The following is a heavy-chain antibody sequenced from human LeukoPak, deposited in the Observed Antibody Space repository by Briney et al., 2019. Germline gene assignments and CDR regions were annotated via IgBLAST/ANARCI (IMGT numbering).Heavy chain of an antibody. CDR3: ATPRGFGELYNGKTFDY. CDR2: FDPEDGET. CDR1: GYTLTELS. J-gene: IGHJ4*02. V-gene: IGHV1-24*01. Sequence: ASVKVSCKVSGYTLTELSMHWVRQAPGKWLESMGGFDPEDGETIYAQKFQGRVTMTEDTSTDTAYMELSSLRSEDTAVYYCATPRGFGELYNGKTFDYWGQGTLVTVSS. D-gene: IGHD3-10*01.